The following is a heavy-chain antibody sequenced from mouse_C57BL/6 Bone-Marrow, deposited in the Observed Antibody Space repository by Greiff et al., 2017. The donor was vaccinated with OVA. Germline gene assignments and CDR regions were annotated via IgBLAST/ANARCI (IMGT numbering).Heavy chain of an antibody. CDR1: GFNIKDYY. J-gene: IGHJ4*01. CDR2: IDPEDGDT. V-gene: IGHV14-1*01. Sequence: VQLQQSGAELVRPGASVKLSCTASGFNIKDYYMHWVKQRPEQGLEWIGRIDPEDGDTEYAPKFQGKATMTADTSSNTAYLQLSSLTSEDTAVYYCTRQRRLQNAMDYWGQGTSVTVSS. D-gene: IGHD3-2*02. CDR3: TRQRRLQNAMDY.